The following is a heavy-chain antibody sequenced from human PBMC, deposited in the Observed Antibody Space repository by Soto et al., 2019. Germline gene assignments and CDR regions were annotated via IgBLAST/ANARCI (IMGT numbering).Heavy chain of an antibody. J-gene: IGHJ5*02. CDR1: GFTFSSYE. CDR3: ARLIKTTARSHWFDP. V-gene: IGHV3-48*03. Sequence: PGGSLRLSCAASGFTFSSYEMNWVRQAPGKGLEWVSYISSSGSTIYYADSVKGRFTISRDNAKNSLYLQMNSLRAEDTAVYYCARLIKTTARSHWFDPWGQGTLVTAPQ. D-gene: IGHD4-17*01. CDR2: ISSSGSTI.